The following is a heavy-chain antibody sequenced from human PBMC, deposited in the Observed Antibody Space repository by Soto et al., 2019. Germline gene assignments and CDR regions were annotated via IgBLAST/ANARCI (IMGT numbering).Heavy chain of an antibody. J-gene: IGHJ6*03. CDR1: GGSISSYY. Sequence: QVQLQESGPGLVKPSETLSLTCTVSGGSISSYYWSWIRQPPGKGLEWIGYIYNSGSTNYNPSLKSRVTISVDTSKNQCSLKLSSVTAADTAVYYCARRGSHYYSYMDVWGKGTTVTVSS. D-gene: IGHD3-10*01. V-gene: IGHV4-59*01. CDR3: ARRGSHYYSYMDV. CDR2: IYNSGST.